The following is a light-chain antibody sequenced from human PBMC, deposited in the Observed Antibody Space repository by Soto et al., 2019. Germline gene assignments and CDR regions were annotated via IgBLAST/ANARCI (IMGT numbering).Light chain of an antibody. CDR3: CSYSGSDTLL. J-gene: IGLJ3*02. CDR2: DVS. V-gene: IGLV2-11*01. Sequence: QSALTQPRSVSGSPGESVTISCTGTSSDVGSYNYVSWYQQYPGKAPKVIIYDVSERPSAVPDRFSGSKSGNTASLTISGLQAEDEPEYFCCSYSGSDTLLFGGGPQLTDL. CDR1: SSDVGSYNY.